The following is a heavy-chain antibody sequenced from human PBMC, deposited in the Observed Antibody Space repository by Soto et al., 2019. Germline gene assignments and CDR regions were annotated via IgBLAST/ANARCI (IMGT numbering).Heavy chain of an antibody. D-gene: IGHD2-15*01. J-gene: IGHJ4*02. Sequence: GGSLRLSCAASGFTFSNARMNWVRQAPGKGLEWVGRIKSKTNGGTTDYAAPVKGRFTISRDDSKDTLYVQMNSLNTEDTAVYYCTTGGPLVGWSIGYWGQGTLVTVSS. V-gene: IGHV3-15*07. CDR3: TTGGPLVGWSIGY. CDR1: GFTFSNAR. CDR2: IKSKTNGGTT.